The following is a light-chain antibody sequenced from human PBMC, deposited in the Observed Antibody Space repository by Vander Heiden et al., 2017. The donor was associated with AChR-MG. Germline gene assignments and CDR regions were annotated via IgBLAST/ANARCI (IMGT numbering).Light chain of an antibody. V-gene: IGLV1-44*01. Sequence: QSVLTQPPSASGPPGQRVTISCSGSSSNIGRNNVNWYQHLPGAAPKLLIDGSNLRPSVVLGRFFGSKSGTSASLAISGVQAEDEGDYYCAAWDDSLKGVAFGGGTKLTVL. CDR1: SSNIGRNN. CDR3: AAWDDSLKGVA. CDR2: GSN. J-gene: IGLJ2*01.